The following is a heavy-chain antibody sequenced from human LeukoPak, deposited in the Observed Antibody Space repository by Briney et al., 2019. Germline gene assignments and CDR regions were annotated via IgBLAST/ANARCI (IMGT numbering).Heavy chain of an antibody. D-gene: IGHD3-10*01. Sequence: PSETLSLTCAVYGGSFSGYYWSWIRQPPGKGLEWIGEINHSGSTNCNPSLKSRVTISVDTSKNQFSLKLSSVTAADTAVYYCARARTMVRGVIIKPYYGMDVWGKGTTVTVSS. J-gene: IGHJ6*04. CDR3: ARARTMVRGVIIKPYYGMDV. V-gene: IGHV4-34*01. CDR1: GGSFSGYY. CDR2: INHSGST.